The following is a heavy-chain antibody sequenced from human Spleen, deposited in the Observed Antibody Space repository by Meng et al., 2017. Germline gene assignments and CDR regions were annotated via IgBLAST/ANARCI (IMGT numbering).Heavy chain of an antibody. CDR1: GGPSRRYA. D-gene: IGHD6-6*01. V-gene: IGHV1-69*06. J-gene: IGHJ4*02. Sequence: VQLVELGAAVKRLGSSVKVACQASGGPSRRYAVSWVRQAPGQGPEWMGGIIPVFGTANYAQKFQGRVTITADKSTSTAYMELSSLRSEDTAVYYCARGSSSSSSRQRYYFDYWGQGTLVTVSS. CDR2: IIPVFGTA. CDR3: ARGSSSSSSRQRYYFDY.